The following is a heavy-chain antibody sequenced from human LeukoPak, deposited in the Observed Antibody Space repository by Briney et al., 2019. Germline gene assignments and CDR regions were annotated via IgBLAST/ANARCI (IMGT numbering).Heavy chain of an antibody. V-gene: IGHV3-30*02. CDR1: GFTFSSYG. CDR2: IRYDGSNK. J-gene: IGHJ6*03. D-gene: IGHD3-22*01. Sequence: GGSLRLSCAASGFTFSSYGMHWVRQAPGKGLEWVAFIRYDGSNKYYADSVKGRFTISRDNSKNTLYLQMNSLRDEDTAVYYCAKDGSSGYSVYYYMDVWGKGTTVTISS. CDR3: AKDGSSGYSVYYYMDV.